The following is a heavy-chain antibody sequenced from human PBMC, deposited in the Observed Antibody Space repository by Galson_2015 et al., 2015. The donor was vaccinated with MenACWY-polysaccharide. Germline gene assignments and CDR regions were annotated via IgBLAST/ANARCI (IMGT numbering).Heavy chain of an antibody. CDR2: ISSSGTTI. J-gene: IGHJ4*02. CDR1: GFTFSDYY. V-gene: IGHV3-11*01. D-gene: IGHD3-10*01. CDR3: ARDPRGARSSYFDY. Sequence: SLRLSCAASGFTFSDYYMHWIRQAPGEGLEWVSYISSSGTTIYYADSVKGRFIISRDNAKNSLHLQMNSLRAEDTAVYYCARDPRGARSSYFDYWGQGILVTVSS.